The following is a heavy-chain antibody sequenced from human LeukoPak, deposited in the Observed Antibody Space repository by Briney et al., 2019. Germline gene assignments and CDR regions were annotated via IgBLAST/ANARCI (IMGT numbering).Heavy chain of an antibody. CDR3: ASGATISWGSEY. J-gene: IGHJ4*02. CDR1: GFTFSNYG. D-gene: IGHD1-14*01. V-gene: IGHV3-30*02. Sequence: PGGSLRLSCAASGFTFSNYGMHWARQAPGKGLEWVAFIRYDGSNKYYADSVKGRFTISRDNSKDTLYLQMNSLKTEDTAAYSLASGATISWGSEYWGLGTLVTVSS. CDR2: IRYDGSNK.